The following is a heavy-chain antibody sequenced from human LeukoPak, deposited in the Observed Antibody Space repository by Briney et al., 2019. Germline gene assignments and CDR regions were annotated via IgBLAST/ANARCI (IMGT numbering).Heavy chain of an antibody. V-gene: IGHV3-23*01. D-gene: IGHD4-4*01. CDR2: ISGSGGST. J-gene: IGHJ3*02. CDR3: ATDRTVGEDAFDI. CDR1: GFTFSSYA. Sequence: GGSLRLSCAASGFTFSSYAMSWVRQAPGKGLEWVSAISGSGGSTYYADSVKGRFTISRDNSKNTLYLQMNSLRAEDTAVYYCATDRTVGEDAFDIWGQGTMVTVSS.